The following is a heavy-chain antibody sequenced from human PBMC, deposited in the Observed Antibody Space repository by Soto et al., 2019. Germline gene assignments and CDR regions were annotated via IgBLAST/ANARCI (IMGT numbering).Heavy chain of an antibody. D-gene: IGHD5-12*01. J-gene: IGHJ4*02. V-gene: IGHV3-20*04. CDR3: ARGISGYDDYFDT. CDR2: INWNSNSR. CDR1: GFNFDDYG. Sequence: EVQLVESGGGVVRPGGSLRLSCAASGFNFDDYGMSWVRQAPGKGLEWVSGINWNSNSRGYADSVKGRFTISRDNVENSLYLEMNSLRAEDTAFYYCARGISGYDDYFDTWGQGTVVTVSS.